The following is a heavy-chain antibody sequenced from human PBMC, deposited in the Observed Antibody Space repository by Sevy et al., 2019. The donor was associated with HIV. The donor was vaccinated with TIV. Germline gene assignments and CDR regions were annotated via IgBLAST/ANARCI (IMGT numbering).Heavy chain of an antibody. CDR3: SGENAWGRGYS. CDR1: GGSITSLY. V-gene: IGHV4-59*08. CDR2: IYYNGHI. D-gene: IGHD1-26*01. J-gene: IGHJ4*02. Sequence: SETLSLTCTVSGGSITSLYWNWIRQPPGKGLEWIANIYYNGHINYNPSLKSRVPLSLDTSKNQFSLRLCSVTAADTAMYYCSGENAWGRGYSWGQGTLVTVSS.